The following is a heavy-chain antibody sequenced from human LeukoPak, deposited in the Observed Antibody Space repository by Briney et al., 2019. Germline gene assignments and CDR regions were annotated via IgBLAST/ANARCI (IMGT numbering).Heavy chain of an antibody. J-gene: IGHJ3*02. V-gene: IGHV4-31*03. CDR1: GGSISSGGYY. Sequence: SETLSPTCTVSGGSISSGGYYWSWIRQHPGKGLEWIGYIYYSGSTYYNPSLKSRVTISVDTSKNQFSLKLSSVTAADTAVYYCARVHRGVRAFDIWGQGTMVTVSS. CDR3: ARVHRGVRAFDI. CDR2: IYYSGST. D-gene: IGHD3-10*01.